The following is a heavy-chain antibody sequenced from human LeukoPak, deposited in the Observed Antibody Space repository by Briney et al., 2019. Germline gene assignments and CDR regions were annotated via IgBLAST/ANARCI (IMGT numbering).Heavy chain of an antibody. CDR1: GGTFSSYA. V-gene: IGHV1-69*06. Sequence: SVKVSCKASGGTFSSYAISWVRQAPGQGLERMGGIIPIFGTANYAQKFQGRVTITADKSTSTAYMELSSLKSEDTAVYYCTKAIGGGRDPDFDYWGQGTLVTVSS. CDR2: IIPIFGTA. CDR3: TKAIGGGRDPDFDY. D-gene: IGHD2-15*01. J-gene: IGHJ4*02.